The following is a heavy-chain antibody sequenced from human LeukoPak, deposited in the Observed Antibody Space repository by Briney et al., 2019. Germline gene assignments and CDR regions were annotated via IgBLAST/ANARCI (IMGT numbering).Heavy chain of an antibody. D-gene: IGHD3-3*01. CDR3: AKVQTFWSGYPDY. V-gene: IGHV3-7*03. J-gene: IGHJ4*02. CDR1: GFTFSSYW. Sequence: GGSLRLSCAASGFTFSSYWMSWVRQAPGKGLEWVANIKQDGSEKYYVDSVKGRFTISRDNAKNSLYLQMNSLRAEDTAVYYCAKVQTFWSGYPDYWGQGTLVTVSS. CDR2: IKQDGSEK.